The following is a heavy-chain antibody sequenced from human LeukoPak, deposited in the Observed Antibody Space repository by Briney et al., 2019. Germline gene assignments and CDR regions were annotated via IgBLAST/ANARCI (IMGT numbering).Heavy chain of an antibody. J-gene: IGHJ4*02. V-gene: IGHV4-39*07. CDR3: ARGRYSYGPFDY. D-gene: IGHD5-18*01. CDR2: IYYSGST. CDR1: GGSISSSSYY. Sequence: SETLSLTCTVSGGSISSSSYYWGWIRQPPGKGLEWIGSIYYSGSTYYNPSLKSRVTISVDTSKNQFSLKLSSVTAADTAVYYCARGRYSYGPFDYWGQGTLVTVSS.